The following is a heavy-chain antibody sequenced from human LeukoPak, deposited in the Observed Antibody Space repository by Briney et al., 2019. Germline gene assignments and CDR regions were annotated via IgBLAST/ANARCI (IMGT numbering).Heavy chain of an antibody. CDR2: INPNSGGT. J-gene: IGHJ4*02. D-gene: IGHD5-18*01. V-gene: IGHV1-2*02. Sequence: ASVNVSCKASGYTFTGDYMHWVRQAPGQGLEWMGWINPNSGGTNYAQKFPGRVTMTRDTSISTAYMELSRLRSDDTAVYYCAREGIQVWLLGAYWGQGTPVTLSS. CDR1: GYTFTGDY. CDR3: AREGIQVWLLGAY.